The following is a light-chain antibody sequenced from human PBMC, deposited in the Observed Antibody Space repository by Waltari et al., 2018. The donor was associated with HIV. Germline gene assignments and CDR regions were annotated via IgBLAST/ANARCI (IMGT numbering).Light chain of an antibody. V-gene: IGLV3-25*03. CDR3: QSADNSDTYYV. Sequence: SYELTQPPSISVSPGQTARITCSGEYLAVQYVYWYQQKPGQAPLLVMNKDTERPSGIPERFFGSTSGTTVTLTIDGVQAEDEADYYCQSADNSDTYYVFGSGTKVTVL. CDR1: YLAVQY. J-gene: IGLJ1*01. CDR2: KDT.